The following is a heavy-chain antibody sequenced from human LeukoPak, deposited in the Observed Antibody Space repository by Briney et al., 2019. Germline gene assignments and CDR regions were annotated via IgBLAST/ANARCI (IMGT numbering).Heavy chain of an antibody. D-gene: IGHD2-2*01. Sequence: SVKVSCKASGGTFSSYAISWVRQAPGQGLEWMGRIIPILGIANYAQKFQGRVTITADESTSTAYMELSSLRSEGTAVYYCARDSFSTSDWFDPWGQGTLVTVSS. CDR2: IIPILGIA. CDR1: GGTFSSYA. J-gene: IGHJ5*02. CDR3: ARDSFSTSDWFDP. V-gene: IGHV1-69*04.